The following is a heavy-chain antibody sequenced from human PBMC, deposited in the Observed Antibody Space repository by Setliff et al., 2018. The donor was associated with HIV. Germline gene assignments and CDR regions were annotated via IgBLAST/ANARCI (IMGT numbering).Heavy chain of an antibody. CDR1: GFTFSSYW. V-gene: IGHV3-74*01. Sequence: GGSLRLSCAASGFTFSSYWMHWVRQAPGKGLVWVSRIDSDGSDITYADSVKGRFTISRDNAKNTLFLQMNSLRAEDTAVYYCARGGRYCSTISCYNYYYYMDVWGKGTTVTVSS. CDR3: ARGGRYCSTISCYNYYYYMDV. CDR2: IDSDGSDI. J-gene: IGHJ6*03. D-gene: IGHD2-2*02.